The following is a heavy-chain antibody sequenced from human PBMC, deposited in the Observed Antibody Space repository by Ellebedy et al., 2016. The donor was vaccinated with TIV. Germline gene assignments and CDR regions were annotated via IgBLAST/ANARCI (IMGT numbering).Heavy chain of an antibody. CDR1: GFSISSYT. CDR2: IYYSGSA. Sequence: MPGGSLRLSCAASGFSISSYTIHWIRQPPGKGLEWIGSIYYSGSAYYNPSLKSRVTVAVDTSKNQFSLNLSPVTAADTAVYYCARDPALPRGRFDTWGQGTLVTVSS. J-gene: IGHJ5*02. V-gene: IGHV4-39*07. CDR3: ARDPALPRGRFDT.